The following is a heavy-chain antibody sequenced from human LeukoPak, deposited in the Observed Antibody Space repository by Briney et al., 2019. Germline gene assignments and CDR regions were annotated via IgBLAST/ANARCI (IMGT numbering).Heavy chain of an antibody. Sequence: GASVKVSCKASGYTFTGYYMHWVRQAPGQGLEWMGWISAYNGNTNYAQKLQGRVTMTTDTSTSTAYMGLRSLRSDDTAVYYCARDSIVAGTIGLDPWGQGTLVTVSS. CDR3: ARDSIVAGTIGLDP. D-gene: IGHD6-19*01. CDR2: ISAYNGNT. J-gene: IGHJ5*02. V-gene: IGHV1-18*04. CDR1: GYTFTGYY.